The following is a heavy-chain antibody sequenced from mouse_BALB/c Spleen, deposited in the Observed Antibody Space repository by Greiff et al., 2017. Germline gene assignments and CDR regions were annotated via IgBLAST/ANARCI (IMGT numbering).Heavy chain of an antibody. J-gene: IGHJ3*01. CDR1: GYTFTSYY. V-gene: IGHV1S81*02. CDR2: INPSNGGT. Sequence: QVQLQQPGAELVKPGASVKLSCKASGYTFTSYYMYWVKQRPGQGLEWIGGINPSNGGTNFNEKFKSKATLTVDKSSSTAYMQLSSLTSEDSAVYCCTGRGYDPFAYWGQGTLVTVSA. CDR3: TGRGYDPFAY. D-gene: IGHD2-2*01.